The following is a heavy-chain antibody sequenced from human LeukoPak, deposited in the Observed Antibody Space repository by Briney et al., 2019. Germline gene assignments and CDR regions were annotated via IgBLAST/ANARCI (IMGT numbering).Heavy chain of an antibody. J-gene: IGHJ4*02. D-gene: IGHD2-21*02. CDR1: GFTFGNYG. V-gene: IGHV3-20*04. CDR3: ARAQTYGDSRLLLDY. CDR2: INWNGGST. Sequence: TGGSLRLSCAASGFTFGNYGMSWVRHAPGKGLEWVSGINWNGGSTGYADSVEGRFTISRDNAKNSQYLQMNSLRVEDTALYYCARAQTYGDSRLLLDYWGQGTLATVSS.